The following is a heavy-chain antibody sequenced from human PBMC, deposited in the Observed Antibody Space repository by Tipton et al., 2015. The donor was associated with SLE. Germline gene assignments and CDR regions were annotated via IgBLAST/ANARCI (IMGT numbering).Heavy chain of an antibody. CDR3: AKARTIFGVVTPLGGMDV. CDR2: ISWDGGTS. CDR1: GFTFEDYT. D-gene: IGHD3-3*01. J-gene: IGHJ6*02. Sequence: SLRLSCVVSGFTFEDYTMHWVRQAPEKGLEWVSLISWDGGTSKYADSVKGRFTISRDNRNNSLYLQMNSLRIGDTALYYCAKARTIFGVVTPLGGMDVWGQGTTVTVSS. V-gene: IGHV3-43*01.